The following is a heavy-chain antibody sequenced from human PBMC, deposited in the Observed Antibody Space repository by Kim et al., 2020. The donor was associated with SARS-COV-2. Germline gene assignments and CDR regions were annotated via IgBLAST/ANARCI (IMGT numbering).Heavy chain of an antibody. Sequence: GESLKISCKGSGYSFTSYWIGWVRQMPGKGLEWMGIIYPGDSDTRYSPSFQGQVTISADKSISTAYLQWSSLKASDTAMYYCAREGSRVAVRELWGVYYYYYGMDVWGQGTTVTVSS. V-gene: IGHV5-51*01. CDR3: AREGSRVAVRELWGVYYYYYGMDV. CDR1: GYSFTSYW. CDR2: IYPGDSDT. J-gene: IGHJ6*02. D-gene: IGHD3-16*01.